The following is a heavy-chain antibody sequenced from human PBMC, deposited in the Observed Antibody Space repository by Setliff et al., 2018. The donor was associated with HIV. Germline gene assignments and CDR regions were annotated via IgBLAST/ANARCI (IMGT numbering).Heavy chain of an antibody. Sequence: GASVKVSCKASGYTFSNYGISWVRQAPGQGLEWMGGIIPILGIANYAQKFQGRVTITADESTSTAYMELSSLRSEDTAVYYCASMGVAGTLSLYYYYYYGMDVWGQGTTVTVSS. CDR1: GYTFSNYG. CDR3: ASMGVAGTLSLYYYYYYGMDV. V-gene: IGHV1-69*10. D-gene: IGHD6-19*01. J-gene: IGHJ6*02. CDR2: IIPILGIA.